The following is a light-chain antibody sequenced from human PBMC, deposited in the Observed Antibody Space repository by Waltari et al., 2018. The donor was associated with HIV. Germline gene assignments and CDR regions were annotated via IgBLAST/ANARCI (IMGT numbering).Light chain of an antibody. CDR3: QQYNDWPLT. V-gene: IGKV3-15*01. CDR1: QNVIRN. J-gene: IGKJ4*01. Sequence: EIVMTQSPASLSVSPGERATLSCRASQNVIRNLACYQQKPGQVSRLLIYGASTRASGIPARFSGSGSGTEFTLTISSLQSEDFAVYFCQQYNDWPLTFGGGTKVEI. CDR2: GAS.